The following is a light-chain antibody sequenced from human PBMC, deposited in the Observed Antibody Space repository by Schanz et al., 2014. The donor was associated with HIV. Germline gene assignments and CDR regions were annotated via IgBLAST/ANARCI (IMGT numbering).Light chain of an antibody. CDR2: GAS. V-gene: IGKV3-20*01. CDR1: QIISTS. Sequence: EAVLTQSPATLSAYPGERVTLSCRTTQIISTSLAWYQQRPGQPPRLLLYGASSRATGIPDRFSGSGSGTGFTITLSALEPQDFAVYDCEHYGSSFGPGTKVDIK. J-gene: IGKJ3*01. CDR3: EHYGSS.